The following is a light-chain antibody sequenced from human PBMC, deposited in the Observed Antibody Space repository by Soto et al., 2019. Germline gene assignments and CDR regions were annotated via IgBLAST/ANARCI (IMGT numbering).Light chain of an antibody. CDR2: DAS. J-gene: IGKJ4*01. V-gene: IGKV1-5*01. Sequence: DIQMTQSPSTLSASVGDRVSITCRASQSISGWLAWYQQKPGNAPKLLIYDASYWENGGPSRFSGSGSGTEFTLTSTNRQPDDFATYYCQQYESYPLTFGGGTKVESK. CDR3: QQYESYPLT. CDR1: QSISGW.